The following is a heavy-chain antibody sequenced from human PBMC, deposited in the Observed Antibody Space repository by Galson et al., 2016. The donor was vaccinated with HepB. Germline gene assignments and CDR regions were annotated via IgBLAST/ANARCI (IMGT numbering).Heavy chain of an antibody. V-gene: IGHV3-33*01. CDR2: IWYDGVNT. D-gene: IGHD1-1*01. J-gene: IGHJ4*02. Sequence: PGKGLEWVAVIWYDGVNTYYADSVKGRFTISRDNSKNTLYLQMNSLRAEDTAVYYCARQAFTNWNPFDYWGQGTLVTVSS. CDR3: ARQAFTNWNPFDY.